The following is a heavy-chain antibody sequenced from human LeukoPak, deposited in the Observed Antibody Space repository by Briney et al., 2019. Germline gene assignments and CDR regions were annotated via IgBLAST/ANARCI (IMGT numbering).Heavy chain of an antibody. J-gene: IGHJ4*02. CDR3: ARVFLSGLDYGSGSYFDY. CDR1: GGTFSSYA. Sequence: GASVKVSCKASGGTFSSYAISWVRQAPGQGLEWMGGIIPIFGTANYAQKFQGRVTITADESTSTAYMELSSLRSEDTAVYYCARVFLSGLDYGSGSYFDYWGQGTLVTVSS. D-gene: IGHD3-10*01. CDR2: IIPIFGTA. V-gene: IGHV1-69*13.